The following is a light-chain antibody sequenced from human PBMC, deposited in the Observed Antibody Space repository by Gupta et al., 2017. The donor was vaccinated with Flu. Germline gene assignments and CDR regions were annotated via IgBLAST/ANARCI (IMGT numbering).Light chain of an antibody. CDR1: QSVSTN. Sequence: PATLSLSPGESAALSCWASQSVSTNLAWYQHRPGRPPRLLISGASTRATGIPARFSGSGSGTEFTLTISSLQPEDFGVYYCQHKNNCPGTFGRGTKVEIK. V-gene: IGKV3-15*01. CDR2: GAS. J-gene: IGKJ4*01. CDR3: QHKNNCPGT.